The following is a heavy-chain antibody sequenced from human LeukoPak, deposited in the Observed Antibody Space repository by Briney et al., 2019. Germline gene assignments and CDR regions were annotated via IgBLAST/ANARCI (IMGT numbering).Heavy chain of an antibody. CDR2: ISWYIDSI. D-gene: IGHD3-22*01. V-gene: IGHV3-43*01. Sequence: PGGSLRLSCAASGFTFDDYTIHWVRQTPGKGLEWVSLISWYIDSIYYVDSVKGRFTTSRDNSKNSLYLQMNRLRTEDTALYHCVRAHHISGDYYAPNYFESWGQGPLVPVSS. CDR1: GFTFDDYT. J-gene: IGHJ4*02. CDR3: VRAHHISGDYYAPNYFES.